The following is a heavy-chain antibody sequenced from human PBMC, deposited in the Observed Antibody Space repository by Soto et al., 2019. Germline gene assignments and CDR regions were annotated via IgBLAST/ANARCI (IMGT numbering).Heavy chain of an antibody. J-gene: IGHJ4*02. V-gene: IGHV4-30-4*01. CDR3: ARVGTGDSSGYYWYYFDY. D-gene: IGHD3-22*01. CDR1: GGSISSGDYY. CDR2: IYYSGST. Sequence: PSETLSLTCTVSGGSISSGDYYWSWIRQPPGKGLEWIGYIYYSGSTYYNPSLKSRVTISVDTSKNQFSLKLSSVTAADTAVYYCARVGTGDSSGYYWYYFDYWGQGTLVTVSS.